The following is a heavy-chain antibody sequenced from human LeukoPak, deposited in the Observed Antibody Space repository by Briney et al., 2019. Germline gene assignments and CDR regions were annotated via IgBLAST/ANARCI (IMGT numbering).Heavy chain of an antibody. CDR2: IYYSGST. Sequence: PSETLSLTCTVSGGSISSYYWSWIRQPPGKGLEWIGYIYYSGSTNYNPSLKSRVTISVDTSKNQFSLKLSSVTAADTAVYYCARGGGTEPDDYWGQGTLVTVSS. CDR1: GGSISSYY. CDR3: ARGGGTEPDDY. J-gene: IGHJ4*02. V-gene: IGHV4-59*01. D-gene: IGHD2-15*01.